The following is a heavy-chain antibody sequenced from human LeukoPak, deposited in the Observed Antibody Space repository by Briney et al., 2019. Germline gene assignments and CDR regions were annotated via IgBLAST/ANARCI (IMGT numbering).Heavy chain of an antibody. J-gene: IGHJ4*02. CDR3: ARDRYYGSDGRFNYFDY. Sequence: GASVKLSCKPSGYTFISHPMHWVRQAPGQRLEWMGWINAGNGKTEYSQKFQGRVTITRDTSASTVYMELNSPRSEDTAMYYCARDRYYGSDGRFNYFDYWGQGTPLTVSS. D-gene: IGHD3-10*01. CDR1: GYTFISHP. V-gene: IGHV1-3*01. CDR2: INAGNGKT.